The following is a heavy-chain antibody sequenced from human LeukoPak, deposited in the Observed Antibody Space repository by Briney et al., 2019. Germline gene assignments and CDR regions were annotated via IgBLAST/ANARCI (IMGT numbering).Heavy chain of an antibody. CDR2: INPNSGGT. V-gene: IGHV1-2*06. Sequence: ASVKVSCKASGYTFTGYYMHWVRQAPGQGLEWMGRINPNSGGTNYAQKFQGRVTMTRDTSISTAYMELSRLRSEDTAVYYCAFYYDSSGYYLIPHFDYWGQGTLVTVSS. D-gene: IGHD3-22*01. CDR3: AFYYDSSGYYLIPHFDY. CDR1: GYTFTGYY. J-gene: IGHJ4*02.